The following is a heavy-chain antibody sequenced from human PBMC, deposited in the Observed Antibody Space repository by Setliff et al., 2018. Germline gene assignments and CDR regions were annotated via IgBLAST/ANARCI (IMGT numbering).Heavy chain of an antibody. CDR3: ARAHTWSLPNDNSGYPGWFDP. CDR2: IHHSGKA. CDR1: GFSISSGYY. J-gene: IGHJ5*02. D-gene: IGHD3-22*01. Sequence: PSETLSLTCAVSGFSISSGYYWGWIRQPPGKGLEWIVNIHHSGKAYYNPPLKSRVTMSVDTSKNHVSLKLSSVTAADTAVYYCARAHTWSLPNDNSGYPGWFDPWCQGTLVTVSS. V-gene: IGHV4-38-2*01.